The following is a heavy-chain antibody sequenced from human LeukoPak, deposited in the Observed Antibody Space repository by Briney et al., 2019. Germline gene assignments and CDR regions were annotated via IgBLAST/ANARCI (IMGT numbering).Heavy chain of an antibody. Sequence: GGSLRLSCAASGFTFSSYAMSWVRQAPGKGLEWVSAISGSGGSTYYADSVKGRFTISRDNSKNTLYLQMNSLRAEDTAVYYCAKDPGITMVRGVIIEVDYWGQGTLVTVSS. CDR2: ISGSGGST. CDR3: AKDPGITMVRGVIIEVDY. D-gene: IGHD3-10*01. J-gene: IGHJ4*02. V-gene: IGHV3-23*01. CDR1: GFTFSSYA.